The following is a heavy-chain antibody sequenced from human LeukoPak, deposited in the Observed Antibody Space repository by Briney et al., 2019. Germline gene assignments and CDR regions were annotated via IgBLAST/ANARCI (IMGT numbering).Heavy chain of an antibody. J-gene: IGHJ5*02. V-gene: IGHV4-59*01. CDR2: IYYSGST. Sequence: PETLSLTCTVSGGSISSYYWSWIRQPPGKGLEWIGYIYYSGSTNYNPSLKSRVTISVDTSKNQFSLKLSSVTAADTAVYYCASGNTPTGWFDPWGQGALVTVSS. CDR1: GGSISSYY. D-gene: IGHD2-8*02. CDR3: ASGNTPTGWFDP.